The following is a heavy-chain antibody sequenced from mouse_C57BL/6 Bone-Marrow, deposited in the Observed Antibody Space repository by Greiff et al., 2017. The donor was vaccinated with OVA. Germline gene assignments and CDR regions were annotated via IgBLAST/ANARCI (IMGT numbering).Heavy chain of an antibody. CDR2: IDPSDSET. Sequence: VQLQQPGAELVRPGSSVKLSCKASGYTFTSYWMHWVKQRPIQGLEWIGNIDPSDSETHYNQKFKDKATLTVDKSSSTAYMQLSSLTSEDSAVYYCAREKITTVVARYFDVWGTGTTVTVSS. V-gene: IGHV1-52*01. CDR1: GYTFTSYW. CDR3: AREKITTVVARYFDV. J-gene: IGHJ1*03. D-gene: IGHD1-1*01.